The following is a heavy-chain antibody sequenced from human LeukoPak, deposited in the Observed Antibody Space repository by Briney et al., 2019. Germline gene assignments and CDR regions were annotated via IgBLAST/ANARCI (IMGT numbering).Heavy chain of an antibody. CDR1: GGSISSYS. CDR2: IYYSGST. Sequence: PSETLSLTCTVSGGSISSYSWSWIRQPPGKGLEWIGYIYYSGSTNYNPSLKSRVTISVDASKNQFSLKLSSVTAADTAVYYCARDPNYGDYGFDYWGQGTLVTVSS. D-gene: IGHD4-17*01. CDR3: ARDPNYGDYGFDY. J-gene: IGHJ4*02. V-gene: IGHV4-59*01.